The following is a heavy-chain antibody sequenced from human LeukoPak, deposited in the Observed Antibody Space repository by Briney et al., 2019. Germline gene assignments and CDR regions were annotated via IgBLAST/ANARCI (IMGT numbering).Heavy chain of an antibody. CDR3: ARHPGYCSGGSCNPNWFDP. J-gene: IGHJ5*02. CDR1: GGFISSISYC. D-gene: IGHD2-15*01. Sequence: SETLSLTCTACGGFISSISYCLGWIRQPPGKGLEWIGSIYYSGSTYYNPSLKSRVTISVDTSKNQFSLKLSSVTAADTAVYYCARHPGYCSGGSCNPNWFDPWGQGTLVTVSS. V-gene: IGHV4-39*01. CDR2: IYYSGST.